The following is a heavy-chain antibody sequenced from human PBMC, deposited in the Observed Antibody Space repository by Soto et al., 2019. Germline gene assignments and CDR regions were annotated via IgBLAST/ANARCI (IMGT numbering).Heavy chain of an antibody. D-gene: IGHD3-10*01. Sequence: QVQLQESGPGLVKPSQTLSLTCTVSGGSISSGDYYWSWIRQPPGKALEWIGYIYYSGSTYYNPSLKSRVTISVDTSKNQFSLKLSSVTAADTAVYYCATSLWLAENWFDPWGQGTLVTVSS. CDR1: GGSISSGDYY. J-gene: IGHJ5*02. CDR2: IYYSGST. V-gene: IGHV4-30-4*01. CDR3: ATSLWLAENWFDP.